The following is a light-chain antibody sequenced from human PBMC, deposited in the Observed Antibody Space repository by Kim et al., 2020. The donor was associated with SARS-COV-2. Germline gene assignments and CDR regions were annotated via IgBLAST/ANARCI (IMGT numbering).Light chain of an antibody. Sequence: EIVLTQSPGTLSLSPGERATLSCRANQSVSSTYFAWYQQKPGQAPRLLISGASNRATGIPDRFSGSGSGTDFTLTINRVEPEDFAVYYCQQRGRPPLTFGGGTKVDIK. CDR3: QQRGRPPLT. CDR1: QSVSSTY. J-gene: IGKJ4*01. CDR2: GAS. V-gene: IGKV3-20*01.